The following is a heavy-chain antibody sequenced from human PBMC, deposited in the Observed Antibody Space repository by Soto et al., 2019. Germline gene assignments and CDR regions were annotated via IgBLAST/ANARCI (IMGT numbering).Heavy chain of an antibody. CDR2: ITGTGGTT. D-gene: IGHD1-7*01. J-gene: IGHJ3*02. V-gene: IGHV3-23*01. CDR3: AKCMQTYWNYDAHHI. Sequence: PGGSLRLSCAASGFTFSTYSMSWVRQAPGKGLEWVAHITGTGGTTYYADSVKGRFTISRDTSRNTLYPQMNSLGAEDTALYYCAKCMQTYWNYDAHHIWGQGTMVTVSS. CDR1: GFTFSTYS.